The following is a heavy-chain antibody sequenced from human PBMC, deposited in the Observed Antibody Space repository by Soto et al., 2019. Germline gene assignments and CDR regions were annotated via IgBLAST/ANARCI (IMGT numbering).Heavy chain of an antibody. D-gene: IGHD2-8*02. CDR3: AREISGGGTLNWFDP. CDR2: VSPKSGGT. J-gene: IGHJ5*02. Sequence: ASVKVSCKASGYNFSDYYIHWVRQAPGQGLEWLGWVSPKSGGTNYAQKFKGRVTMTRDTSSNTVYMDLSGLKSDDTAVFYCAREISGGGTLNWFDPWGQGTLVTVSS. CDR1: GYNFSDYY. V-gene: IGHV1-2*02.